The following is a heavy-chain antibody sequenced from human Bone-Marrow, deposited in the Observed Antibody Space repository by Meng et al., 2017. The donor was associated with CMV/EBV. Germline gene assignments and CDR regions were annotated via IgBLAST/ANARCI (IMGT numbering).Heavy chain of an antibody. CDR1: GFTFSSYA. Sequence: GESLKISCAASGFTFSSYAMHWVRQAPGKGLEWVAVISYDGSNKYYADSVKGRFTISRDNSKNTLYLQMNSLRAEDTAVYYCARAYSYDIWGQGSMVTVSS. CDR3: ARAYSYDI. J-gene: IGHJ3*02. V-gene: IGHV3-30-3*01. CDR2: ISYDGSNK. D-gene: IGHD5-18*01.